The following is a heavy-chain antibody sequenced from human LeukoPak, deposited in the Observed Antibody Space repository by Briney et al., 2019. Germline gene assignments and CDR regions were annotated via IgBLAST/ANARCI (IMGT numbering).Heavy chain of an antibody. J-gene: IGHJ6*04. Sequence: ASVKVSCKASGYTFTSYGISWVRQAPGQGLEWMGWISAYNGNTNYAQKLQGRVTMTTDTSTSTAYMELRSLSSDDTAVYYCARAPYCSGGSCYSGYYYYGMDVWGKGTTVTVSS. D-gene: IGHD2-15*01. CDR2: ISAYNGNT. V-gene: IGHV1-18*04. CDR1: GYTFTSYG. CDR3: ARAPYCSGGSCYSGYYYYGMDV.